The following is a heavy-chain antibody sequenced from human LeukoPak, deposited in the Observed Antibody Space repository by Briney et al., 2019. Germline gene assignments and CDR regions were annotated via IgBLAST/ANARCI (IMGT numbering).Heavy chain of an antibody. CDR2: MNPNSGNT. V-gene: IGHV1-8*01. D-gene: IGHD3-10*01. CDR1: GYTFTSYD. CDR3: ARGKAMVRGVMGSWFDP. J-gene: IGHJ5*02. Sequence: GASVKVSCKASGYTFTSYDFNWVRQATGQGLEWMGWMNPNSGNTGYAQKFQGRVTMTRYTSISTAYMELSSLRSEDTALYYCARGKAMVRGVMGSWFDPWGQGTLVTVSS.